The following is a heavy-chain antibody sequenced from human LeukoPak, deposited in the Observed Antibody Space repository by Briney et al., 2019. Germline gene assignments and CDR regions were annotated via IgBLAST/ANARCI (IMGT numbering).Heavy chain of an antibody. CDR3: ARGAGIGYCTTTSCSALDY. V-gene: IGHV4-4*07. CDR1: GGSISSYY. CDR2: IYTSGST. Sequence: SETLSLTCTVSGGSISSYYWSWIRQPAGKGLEWIGRIYTSGSTTYNPSLKSRVTLSVDTSKNQFSLKLTSVTAADTAVYYCARGAGIGYCTTTSCSALDYWGQGTLVTVSS. D-gene: IGHD2-2*01. J-gene: IGHJ4*02.